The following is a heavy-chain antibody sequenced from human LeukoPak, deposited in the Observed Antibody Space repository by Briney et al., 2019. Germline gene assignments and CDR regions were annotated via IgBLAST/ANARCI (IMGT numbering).Heavy chain of an antibody. V-gene: IGHV3-15*01. J-gene: IGHJ4*02. D-gene: IGHD2-2*01. CDR3: ATAYCSTTSCVP. CDR1: GFTFSSYE. CDR2: IKSKSDGGTT. Sequence: GGSLRLSCAASGFTFSSYEMNWVRQTPGKGPEWVGRIKSKSDGGTTEYAEPVKGRFTVSRDDSKNTLYLQMNSLKTEDTGMYYCATAYCSTTSCVPWGQGTLVTVSS.